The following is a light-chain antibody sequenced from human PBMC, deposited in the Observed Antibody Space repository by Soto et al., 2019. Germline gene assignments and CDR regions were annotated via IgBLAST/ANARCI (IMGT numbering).Light chain of an antibody. J-gene: IGLJ1*01. V-gene: IGLV2-14*02. CDR1: SGFVGSFSL. CDR3: FSFTTTSTHV. Sequence: QSALAQPASVSGSPGQSITISCTGTSGFVGSFSLVSWYQQHPGKAPKVMISEGHRRPSGVPDRFSGSTSVNSASLTISGLQVEDEAEYFCFSFTTTSTHVFGTGTKLTVL. CDR2: EGH.